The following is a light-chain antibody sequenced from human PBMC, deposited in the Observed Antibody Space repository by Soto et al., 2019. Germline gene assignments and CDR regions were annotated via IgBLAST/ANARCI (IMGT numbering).Light chain of an antibody. CDR2: GAS. J-gene: IGKJ1*01. V-gene: IGKV3-20*01. CDR1: QSVSSSY. Sequence: EIALTQSPDTLSLSPGERATLSCRASQSVSSSYLAWYQQKPGQAPRLLIYGASSRATGIPDRFSGSGSGTDFTLTISRLEPEDFAVYYCQQYGSSPTWTFGQGTKVDI. CDR3: QQYGSSPTWT.